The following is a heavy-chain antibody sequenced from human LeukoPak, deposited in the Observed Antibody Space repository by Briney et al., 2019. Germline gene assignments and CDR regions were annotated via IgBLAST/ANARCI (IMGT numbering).Heavy chain of an antibody. Sequence: ASVKVSCKASGYTFISYGISWVRQAPGQGLEWMGWINPNSGGTNYAQKFQGRVTMTRDTSISTAYMELSRLRSDDTAVYYCARVGGSSSALDYWGQGTLVTVSS. V-gene: IGHV1-2*02. D-gene: IGHD6-6*01. CDR3: ARVGGSSSALDY. J-gene: IGHJ4*02. CDR1: GYTFISYG. CDR2: INPNSGGT.